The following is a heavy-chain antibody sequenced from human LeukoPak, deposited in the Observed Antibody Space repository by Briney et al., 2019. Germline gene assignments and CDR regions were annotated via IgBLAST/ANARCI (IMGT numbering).Heavy chain of an antibody. CDR2: IGTAGDT. Sequence: GGSLRLSCAASGFTFSSYDMHWVRQATGKGLEWVSAIGTAGDTYYPGSVKGRFTISRENAKNSLYLQMNSLRAGDTAVYYCARGRPTKTGARKWPPLYDYWGQGTLVTASS. J-gene: IGHJ4*02. CDR3: ARGRPTKTGARKWPPLYDY. CDR1: GFTFSSYD. V-gene: IGHV3-13*01. D-gene: IGHD1-14*01.